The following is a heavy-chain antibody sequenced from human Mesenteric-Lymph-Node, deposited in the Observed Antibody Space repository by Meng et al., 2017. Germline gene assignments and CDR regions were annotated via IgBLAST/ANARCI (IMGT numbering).Heavy chain of an antibody. CDR2: INPNSGGT. Sequence: ASVKVSCKASGYTFTGYYMHWVRQAPGQGLEWMGRINPNSGGTNYAQKFQGRVTMTRDTSISTAYMELRSLRSDDTAVYYCARDLSYYGSGYFDYWGQGTLVTVSS. J-gene: IGHJ4*02. CDR3: ARDLSYYGSGYFDY. V-gene: IGHV1-2*06. D-gene: IGHD3-10*01. CDR1: GYTFTGYY.